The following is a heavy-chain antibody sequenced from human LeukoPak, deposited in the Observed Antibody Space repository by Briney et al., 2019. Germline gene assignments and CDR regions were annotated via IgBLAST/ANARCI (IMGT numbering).Heavy chain of an antibody. D-gene: IGHD1-26*01. CDR2: INPSGGST. V-gene: IGHV1-46*01. CDR3: ARDISGSYHYFDY. Sequence: ASVKVSCKASGYTFTSYYMHWVRQAPGQGLEWMGIINPSGGSTSYAQKFQGRVTITTDESTSTAYMELSSLRSEDTAVYYCARDISGSYHYFDYWGQGTLVTVSS. CDR1: GYTFTSYY. J-gene: IGHJ4*02.